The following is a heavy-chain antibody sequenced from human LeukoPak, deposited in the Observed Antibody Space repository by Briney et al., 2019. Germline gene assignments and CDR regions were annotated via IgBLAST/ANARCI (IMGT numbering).Heavy chain of an antibody. CDR2: IIPIFGTA. D-gene: IGHD3-3*01. J-gene: IGHJ6*02. CDR3: ANLLEWLLPTPYYYGMDV. Sequence: VASVKVSCKSSGGTFSSYAISWVRQAPGQGLEWMGGIIPIFGTANYAQKFQGRVTITADKSTSTAYMELSSLRSEDTAVYYCANLLEWLLPTPYYYGMDVWGQGTTVTVSS. CDR1: GGTFSSYA. V-gene: IGHV1-69*06.